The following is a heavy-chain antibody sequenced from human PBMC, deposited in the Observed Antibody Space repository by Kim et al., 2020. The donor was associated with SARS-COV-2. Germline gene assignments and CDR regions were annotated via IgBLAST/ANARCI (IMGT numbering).Heavy chain of an antibody. CDR1: GGSISSSSYY. V-gene: IGHV4-39*07. CDR3: ASLGIFGVVNYYYGMDV. D-gene: IGHD3-3*01. CDR2: IYYSGST. J-gene: IGHJ6*02. Sequence: SETLSLTCTVSGGSISSSSYYWGWIRQPPGKGLEWIGSIYYSGSTYYNPSLKSRVTISVDTSKNQFSLKLSSVTAADTAVYYCASLGIFGVVNYYYGMDVWGQGTTVTVSS.